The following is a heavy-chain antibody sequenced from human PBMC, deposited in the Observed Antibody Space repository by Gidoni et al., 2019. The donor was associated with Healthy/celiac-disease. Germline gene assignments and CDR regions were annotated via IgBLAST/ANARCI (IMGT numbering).Heavy chain of an antibody. CDR1: GGTFSSYA. J-gene: IGHJ4*02. D-gene: IGHD6-19*01. CDR2: IIPIFGTA. V-gene: IGHV1-69*01. Sequence: QVQLVQSGAEVKKPGSSVQVSCKASGGTFSSYAISWVRQAPGQGLEWMGGIIPIFGTANYAQKFQCRVTITADESTSTAYMELSSLRSEDTAVYYCASSSRDSSGWPYFDYWGQGTLVTVSS. CDR3: ASSSRDSSGWPYFDY.